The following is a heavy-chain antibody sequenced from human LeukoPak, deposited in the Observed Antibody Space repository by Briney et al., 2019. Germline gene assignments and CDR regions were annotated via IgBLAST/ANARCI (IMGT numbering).Heavy chain of an antibody. CDR2: IYYSGST. D-gene: IGHD5-18*01. J-gene: IGHJ4*02. CDR1: GGSISSYY. CDR3: ARARGYSYGYFDY. V-gene: IGHV4-59*01. Sequence: SETLSLTCTVSGGSISSYYWSWIRPPPGKGLEWIGYIYYSGSTNYNPSLKSRVTISVDTSKNQSSLKLSSVTAADTAVYYCARARGYSYGYFDYWGQGTLVTVSS.